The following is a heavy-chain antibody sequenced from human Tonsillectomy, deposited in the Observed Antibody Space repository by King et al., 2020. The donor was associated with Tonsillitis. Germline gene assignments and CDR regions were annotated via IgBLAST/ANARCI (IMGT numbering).Heavy chain of an antibody. Sequence: QLVQSGAEVKKPXESLKIXCKDSGYSFTSYWIGWVRQMPGKGLEXXXXXXXXXXXXRHXXPSQGQVXISAXXSXSPAYLXWXXXKASDTAMYYCARLEDYGDQPSHFDYWGQGTLVTVSS. V-gene: IGHV5-51*01. CDR1: GYSFTSYW. J-gene: IGHJ4*02. D-gene: IGHD4-17*01. CDR2: XXXXXXXX. CDR3: ARLEDYGDQPSHFDY.